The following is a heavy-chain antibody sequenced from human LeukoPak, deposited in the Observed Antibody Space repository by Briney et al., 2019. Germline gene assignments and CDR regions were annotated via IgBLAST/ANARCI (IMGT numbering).Heavy chain of an antibody. D-gene: IGHD5-18*01. CDR1: GGSISSGGYS. CDR3: ARGGMIRLWFGWFDP. Sequence: SETLSLTCAVSGGSISSGGYSWSWIRQPPGKGLEWIGYIYHSGSTYYNPSLKSRVTISVDRSKNQFSLKLSSVTAADTAVYYCARGGMIRLWFGWFDPWGQGTLVTVSS. V-gene: IGHV4-30-2*01. CDR2: IYHSGST. J-gene: IGHJ5*02.